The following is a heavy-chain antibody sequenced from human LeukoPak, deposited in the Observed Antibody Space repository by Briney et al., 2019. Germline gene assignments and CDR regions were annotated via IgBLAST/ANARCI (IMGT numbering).Heavy chain of an antibody. CDR1: GFTFSSYG. Sequence: GGSLRLSCAASGFTFSSYGMHLVRQAPGKGLEWVAFIRYDGSNKYYADSVKGRFTISRDNSKNTLYLQMNSLRAEDTAVYYCAKDPSFRPGYFDYWGQGTLVTVSS. CDR2: IRYDGSNK. V-gene: IGHV3-30*02. J-gene: IGHJ4*02. CDR3: AKDPSFRPGYFDY.